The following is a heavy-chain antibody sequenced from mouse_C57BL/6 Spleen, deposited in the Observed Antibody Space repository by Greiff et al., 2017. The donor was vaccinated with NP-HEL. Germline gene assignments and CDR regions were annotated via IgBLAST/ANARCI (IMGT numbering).Heavy chain of an antibody. CDR3: ARSYGNSASYFDY. D-gene: IGHD2-1*01. Sequence: QVQLQQPGAELVMPGASVKLSCKASGYTFTSYWMHWVKQRPGQGLEWIGEIDPSDSYTNYNQKFKGKSTLTVDKSSSTAYMQLSSLTSEDSAVYYCARSYGNSASYFDYWGQGTTLTVSS. J-gene: IGHJ2*01. CDR1: GYTFTSYW. CDR2: IDPSDSYT. V-gene: IGHV1-69*01.